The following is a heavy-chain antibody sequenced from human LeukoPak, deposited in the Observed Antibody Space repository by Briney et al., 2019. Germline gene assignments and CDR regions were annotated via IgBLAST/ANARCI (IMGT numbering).Heavy chain of an antibody. D-gene: IGHD3-3*01. CDR2: ISAYNGNT. V-gene: IGHV1-18*01. Sequence: ASVEVSCKASGCTFTSYGISWVRQAPGQGLEWMGWISAYNGNTNYAQKLQGRVTMTTDTSTSTAYMELRSLRSDDTAVYYCARDSQNFWSGYYPYYFDYWGQGTLVTVSS. CDR3: ARDSQNFWSGYYPYYFDY. J-gene: IGHJ4*02. CDR1: GCTFTSYG.